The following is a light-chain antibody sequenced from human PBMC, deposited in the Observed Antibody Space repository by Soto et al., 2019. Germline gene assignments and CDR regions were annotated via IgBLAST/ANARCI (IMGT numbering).Light chain of an antibody. CDR1: SSDVGGYNF. Sequence: QSALTQPPSASGSPGQSVTISCTGTSSDVGGYNFVSWYQEHPGTAPKLMIYEVSKRPSGVPDRFSGSKSGNTASLTVSGLQAGDEADYYCSSYAGSNTVVFGGGTKLTVL. CDR3: SSYAGSNTVV. V-gene: IGLV2-8*01. J-gene: IGLJ2*01. CDR2: EVS.